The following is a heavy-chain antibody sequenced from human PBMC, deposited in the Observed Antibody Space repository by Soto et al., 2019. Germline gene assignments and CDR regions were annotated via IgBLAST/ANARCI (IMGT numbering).Heavy chain of an antibody. D-gene: IGHD2-8*01. CDR2: MYHSGNT. CDR3: ARLGGYCTTSCYGYYAMDV. V-gene: IGHV4-30-2*01. J-gene: IGHJ6*02. CDR1: GGSISNGGYS. Sequence: PSETLSLTCAVSGGSISNGGYSWSWIRQPPGKGLEWIGYMYHSGNTYYNPSLKSRVTISIDRSKNQFSLKLSSVTAADTALYYCARLGGYCTTSCYGYYAMDVWGQGTTVTVSS.